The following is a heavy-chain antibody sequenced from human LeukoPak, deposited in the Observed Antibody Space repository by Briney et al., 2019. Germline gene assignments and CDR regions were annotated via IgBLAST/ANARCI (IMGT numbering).Heavy chain of an antibody. CDR1: GGTFSRYG. CDR2: IIPIFGAA. Sequence: ASVKVSCKASGGTFSRYGINWVRQAPGQGLEWMGGIIPIFGAANYAQKFQGRVTITADTSTNTAYMELGSLRSEDAAVYYCARATIPHYYYYYMDVWGKGTTVTISS. CDR3: ARATIPHYYYYYMDV. V-gene: IGHV1-69*06. D-gene: IGHD2-2*02. J-gene: IGHJ6*03.